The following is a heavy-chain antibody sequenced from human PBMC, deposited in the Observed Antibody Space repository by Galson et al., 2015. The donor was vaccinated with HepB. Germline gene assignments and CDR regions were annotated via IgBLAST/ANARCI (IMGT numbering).Heavy chain of an antibody. CDR3: ARGPGITIFGVVIRELDY. J-gene: IGHJ4*02. CDR2: INTGGDST. Sequence: SVKVSCKASGYTFTSYYMHWVRQAPGQGLEWMGIINTGGDSTNYAQKFQGRVTMTRDTSTSTVYMELSSLTSEDTAVYYCARGPGITIFGVVIRELDYWGQGTLVTVSS. V-gene: IGHV1-46*01. D-gene: IGHD3-3*01. CDR1: GYTFTSYY.